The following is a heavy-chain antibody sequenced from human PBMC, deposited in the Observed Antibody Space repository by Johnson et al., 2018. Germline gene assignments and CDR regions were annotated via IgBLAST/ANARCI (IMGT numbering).Heavy chain of an antibody. V-gene: IGHV3-30-3*01. CDR1: GFIFSTFA. Sequence: QVQLVQSGGGVVQPGRSLTLSCTASGFIFSTFAMHWVRQAPGKGLEWMAVLSYDGGNKYYADSVKGRFTITRDNVKNTLYLQMDSLRTEETAVYYCARDFLGVAGSAFDIWGQGTLVTVSS. D-gene: IGHD6-19*01. CDR2: LSYDGGNK. CDR3: ARDFLGVAGSAFDI. J-gene: IGHJ3*02.